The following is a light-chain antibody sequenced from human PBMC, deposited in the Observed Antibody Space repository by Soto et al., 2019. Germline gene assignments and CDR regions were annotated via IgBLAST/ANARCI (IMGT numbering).Light chain of an antibody. CDR3: QQYGSSGT. Sequence: EIVLTQSPGTLSLSPGERATLSCRASQSVSTNFAWYQQKPGQAPRLLIYGASNRATGIPDRFSGSGSGTDFTLTISRLEPEDFAVYYCQQYGSSGTFGQGTKVDI. CDR1: QSVSTN. J-gene: IGKJ1*01. V-gene: IGKV3-20*01. CDR2: GAS.